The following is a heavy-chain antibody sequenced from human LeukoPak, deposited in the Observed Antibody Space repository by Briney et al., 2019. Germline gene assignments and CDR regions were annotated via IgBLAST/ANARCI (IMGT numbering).Heavy chain of an antibody. V-gene: IGHV2-70*17. J-gene: IGHJ4*02. CDR2: IDWDDDE. Sequence: RKSGPTLVNPTQILTLTCTFSGFSLSARRMCVGWVRQPPGKALEWLARIDWDDDEFYTTTLRTRLTISKDTSKNQVVLTMTNMDPVDTATYYCARWATQGFDYWGQGILVTVSS. CDR1: GFSLSARRMC. CDR3: ARWATQGFDY.